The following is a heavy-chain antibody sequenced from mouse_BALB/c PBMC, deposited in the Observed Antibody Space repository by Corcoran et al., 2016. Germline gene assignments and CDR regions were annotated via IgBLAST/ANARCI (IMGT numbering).Heavy chain of an antibody. CDR3: SRRSLRITTACPYYFDY. V-gene: IGHV1-9*01. Sequence: QVQLQQSGAELMKPGASVKISCKATGYTFSSYWIEWVKQRPGHGLEGIGESLHGSGSTSYTEKFKGKATFTADTSSNTAYRPISRLTTEDSAGYYCSRRSLRITTACPYYFDYWGQGPTLTVSS. J-gene: IGHJ2*01. CDR1: GYTFSSYW. CDR2: SLHGSGST. D-gene: IGHD1-2*01.